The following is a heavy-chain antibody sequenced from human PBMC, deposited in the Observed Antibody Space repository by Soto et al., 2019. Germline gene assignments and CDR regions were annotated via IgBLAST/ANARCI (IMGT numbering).Heavy chain of an antibody. CDR1: GGSISTDYW. V-gene: IGHV4-4*02. J-gene: IGHJ4*02. Sequence: SETLSLTCAVSGGSISTDYWWSWVRQPPGKGLEWIGEIHHSGSTNYIQSLKSRVTMSLDKSNNQLSLKLTSVTAADTALNYCARGFDYRWVYWGQGTLVTVSS. CDR3: ARGFDYRWVY. CDR2: IHHSGST. D-gene: IGHD3-16*02.